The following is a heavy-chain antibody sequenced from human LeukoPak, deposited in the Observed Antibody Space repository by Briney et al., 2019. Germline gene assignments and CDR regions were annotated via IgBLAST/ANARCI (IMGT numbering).Heavy chain of an antibody. CDR1: GFTFSNYA. D-gene: IGHD6-19*01. J-gene: IGHJ4*02. Sequence: PGGSLRLSCAASGFTFSNYAMSWVRQIPKKGLEWVSGISGSGGSTYYADSVKGRFTISRDNSKNTLYLQMNSLRAEDTAVYYCANPDLSDIAVAGNWGQGTLVTVSS. V-gene: IGHV3-23*01. CDR3: ANPDLSDIAVAGN. CDR2: ISGSGGST.